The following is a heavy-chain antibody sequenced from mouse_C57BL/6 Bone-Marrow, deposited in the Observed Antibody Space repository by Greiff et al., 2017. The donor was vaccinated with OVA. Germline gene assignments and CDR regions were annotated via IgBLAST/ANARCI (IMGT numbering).Heavy chain of an antibody. CDR2: IYPGDGDT. CDR3: ARSNWVCCAY. D-gene: IGHD4-1*01. V-gene: IGHV1-82*01. Sequence: VKLMESGPELVKPGASVKISCKASGYAFSSSWMNWVKQRPGKGLEWIGRIYPGDGDTNYNGKFKGKATLTADKSSSTAYMQLSSLTSEDSAVYFCARSNWVCCAYWGQGTLVTVSA. CDR1: GYAFSSSW. J-gene: IGHJ3*01.